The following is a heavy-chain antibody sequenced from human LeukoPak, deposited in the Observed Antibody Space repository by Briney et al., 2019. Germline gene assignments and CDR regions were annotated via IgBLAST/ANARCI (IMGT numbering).Heavy chain of an antibody. Sequence: GGSLRLSCAASGFTFSSYSMDWVRQAPGKGLEWVSSISSSSSYIYYADSVKGRFTISRDNAKNSLYLQMNSLRAEDTAVYYCARVRERYSYGYGYWGQGTLVTVSS. CDR1: GFTFSSYS. V-gene: IGHV3-21*01. CDR2: ISSSSSYI. D-gene: IGHD5-18*01. J-gene: IGHJ4*02. CDR3: ARVRERYSYGYGY.